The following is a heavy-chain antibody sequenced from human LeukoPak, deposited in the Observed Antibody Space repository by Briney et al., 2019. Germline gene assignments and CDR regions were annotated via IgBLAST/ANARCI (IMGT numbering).Heavy chain of an antibody. CDR3: ARVESIAAAGYFDY. J-gene: IGHJ4*02. CDR1: GYTFTGYY. V-gene: IGHV1-2*02. CDR2: INPNSGGT. D-gene: IGHD6-13*01. Sequence: ASVKVSCKASGYTFTGYYMHWVRQAPGQGLEWMGWINPNSGGTNYAQKFQGRVTMTRDTSISTAYMELSRLRSDDTAVYYCARVESIAAAGYFDYRGQGTLVTVSS.